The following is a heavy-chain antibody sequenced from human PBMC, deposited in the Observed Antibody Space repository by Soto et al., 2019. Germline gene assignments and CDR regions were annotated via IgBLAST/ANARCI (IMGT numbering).Heavy chain of an antibody. J-gene: IGHJ3*02. CDR3: ARRWGYDAFDI. D-gene: IGHD3-16*01. Sequence: QVQLVESGGGVVQPGRSLRLSCAASGFTFSSYGMHWVRQAPGKGLEWVAVIWYDGSNKYYADSVKGRFTISRDNSKNTLYLQMNSVRAEDRAVYYCARRWGYDAFDIWGQGTMVTVSS. CDR1: GFTFSSYG. V-gene: IGHV3-33*01. CDR2: IWYDGSNK.